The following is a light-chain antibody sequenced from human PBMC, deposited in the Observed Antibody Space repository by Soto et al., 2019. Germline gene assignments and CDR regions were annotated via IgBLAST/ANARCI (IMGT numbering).Light chain of an antibody. J-gene: IGLJ1*01. V-gene: IGLV2-11*01. CDR2: DVN. CDR1: SSDVGGYNY. CDR3: CSYGGNYNYV. Sequence: QSVLTQPRSVSGSPGQSVTISCTGTSSDVGGYNYVSWYQQHPGKAPKLMIYDVNERPSGVPDRFSGSKSGNTASLTISGLQAEDEADYYSCSYGGNYNYVFGTGTKLAVL.